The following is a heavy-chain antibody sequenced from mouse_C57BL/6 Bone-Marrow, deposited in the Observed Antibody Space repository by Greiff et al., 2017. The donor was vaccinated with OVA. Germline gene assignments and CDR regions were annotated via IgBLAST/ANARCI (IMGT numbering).Heavy chain of an antibody. J-gene: IGHJ1*03. V-gene: IGHV3-8*01. Sequence: EVHLVESGPGLAKPSQTLSLTCSVTGYSITSDYWNWIRKFPGNKLEYMGYISYSGSTYYNPSLKSRISITRDTSKNQYYLQLNSVTTEDTATYYCAKVITTPGFHWYFDVWGTGTTVTVSS. D-gene: IGHD1-1*01. CDR1: GYSITSDY. CDR3: AKVITTPGFHWYFDV. CDR2: ISYSGST.